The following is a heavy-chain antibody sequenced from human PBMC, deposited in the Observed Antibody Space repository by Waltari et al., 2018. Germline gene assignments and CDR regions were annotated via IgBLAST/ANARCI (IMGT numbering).Heavy chain of an antibody. CDR2: VRSFDRDT. CDR3: ASEAWTNNETPCYMDV. D-gene: IGHD1-1*01. J-gene: IGHJ6*03. CDR1: GYTFTNYA. Sequence: QYLLMPPGTEVKLPGASVKLSCKTSGYTFTNYAFSRVRQPPGQRLAWMGWVRSFDRDTLYAQRYQGRVTKTTEASTRTSFMELGPLASDGTAADFCASEAWTNNETPCYMDVGGAGTTVIISS. V-gene: IGHV1-18*01.